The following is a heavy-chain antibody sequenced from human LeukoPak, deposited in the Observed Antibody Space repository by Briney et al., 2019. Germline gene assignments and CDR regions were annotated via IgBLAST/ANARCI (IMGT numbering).Heavy chain of an antibody. Sequence: KAAGTLRLSCAASGLTFTNAWMTWVRQAPGKGLEWVGRIINNAGGGTTNYAAPVKGRFTISRDDSKNTVYLEMSSLKTEDTAMYYCTTERRYYDSSGFYPFDCWGQGTLVTVSS. V-gene: IGHV3-15*01. J-gene: IGHJ4*02. CDR2: IINNAGGGTT. CDR1: GLTFTNAW. CDR3: TTERRYYDSSGFYPFDC. D-gene: IGHD3-22*01.